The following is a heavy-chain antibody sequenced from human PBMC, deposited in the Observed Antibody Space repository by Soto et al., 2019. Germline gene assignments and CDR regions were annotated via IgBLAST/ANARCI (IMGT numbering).Heavy chain of an antibody. CDR3: ARRRGGSTRSCCYCGMDV. V-gene: IGHV5-51*01. CDR2: IYPGDSDT. J-gene: IGHJ6*02. D-gene: IGHD2-2*01. CDR1: GYSFTSYW. Sequence: PGESLKISCKGSGYSFTSYWIGWVRQMSGKGLEWMGIIYPGDSDTRYSPSFQGQVTISADKSISTAYLQWSSLKASDTAMYYCARRRGGSTRSCCYCGMDVWGQGTRVTVSS.